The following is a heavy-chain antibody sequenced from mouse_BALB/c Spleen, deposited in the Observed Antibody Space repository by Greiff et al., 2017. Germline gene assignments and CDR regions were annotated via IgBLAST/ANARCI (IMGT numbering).Heavy chain of an antibody. CDR3: ARSKTGTLYYAMDY. Sequence: EVKVEESGGGLVQPGGSRKLSCAASGFTFSSFGMHWVRQAPEKGLEWVAYISSGSSTIYYADTVKGRFTISRDNPKNTLFLQMTSLRSEDTAMYYCARSKTGTLYYAMDYWGQGTSVTVSS. J-gene: IGHJ4*01. CDR1: GFTFSSFG. V-gene: IGHV5-17*02. CDR2: ISSGSSTI. D-gene: IGHD4-1*01.